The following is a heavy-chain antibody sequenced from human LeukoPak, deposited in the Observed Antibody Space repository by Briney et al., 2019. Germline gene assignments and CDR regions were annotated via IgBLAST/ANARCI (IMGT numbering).Heavy chain of an antibody. CDR2: ISYDGTNQ. CDR3: ARGGRGIWLQSYFDY. Sequence: GGSLRLSCAASGFTFSDYTIQWVRQAPGKGLEWVALISYDGTNQYYADSMEGRLSISGDNSKNTVYLQLDSLTTDDTAVYYCARGGRGIWLQSYFDYWGQGTLVTVSS. CDR1: GFTFSDYT. D-gene: IGHD5-24*01. J-gene: IGHJ4*02. V-gene: IGHV3-30*04.